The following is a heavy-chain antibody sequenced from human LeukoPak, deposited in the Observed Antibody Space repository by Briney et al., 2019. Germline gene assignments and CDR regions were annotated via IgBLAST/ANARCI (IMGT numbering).Heavy chain of an antibody. J-gene: IGHJ4*02. Sequence: PSETLSLTCAVYGGSFSGYYWSWIRQPPGKGLEWIGEINQSGSTNYNPSLKSRVTISVDTSKNQFSLKLRSVTAADTAVYYCARRETATNAPFDYWGQGTLVTVSS. V-gene: IGHV4-34*01. CDR2: INQSGST. CDR1: GGSFSGYY. D-gene: IGHD5-24*01. CDR3: ARRETATNAPFDY.